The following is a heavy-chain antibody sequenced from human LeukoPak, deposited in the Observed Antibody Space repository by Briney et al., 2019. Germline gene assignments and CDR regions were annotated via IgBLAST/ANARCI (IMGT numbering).Heavy chain of an antibody. D-gene: IGHD6-19*01. CDR1: GYTFTSYG. CDR3: ARDPGEQWLQRFDY. CDR2: ISAYNGNT. Sequence: WASVKVSCKASGYTFTSYGISWVRQAPGQGLEWMGWISAYNGNTNYAQKLQGRVTMTTDTSTSTAYMELRSLRSDDTAVYYCARDPGEQWLQRFDYWGQGTLVTVSS. J-gene: IGHJ4*02. V-gene: IGHV1-18*01.